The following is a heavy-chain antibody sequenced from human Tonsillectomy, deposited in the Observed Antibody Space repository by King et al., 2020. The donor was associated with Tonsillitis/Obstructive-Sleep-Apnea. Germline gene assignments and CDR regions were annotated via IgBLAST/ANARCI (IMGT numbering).Heavy chain of an antibody. CDR2: IWYDGSNK. Sequence: VQLVESGGGVVQPGRSLRLSCAASGFTFSSYGMHWVRQAPGKGLEGVAVIWYDGSNKYYADSAKGRFTISRDNSKNTLYLQMNSLRAEDTAVYYCAREREYSSLDYWGQGTLVTVSS. CDR1: GFTFSSYG. D-gene: IGHD6-6*01. CDR3: AREREYSSLDY. V-gene: IGHV3-33*01. J-gene: IGHJ4*02.